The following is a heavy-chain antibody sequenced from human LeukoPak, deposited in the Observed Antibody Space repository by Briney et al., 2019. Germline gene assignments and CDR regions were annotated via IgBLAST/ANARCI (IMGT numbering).Heavy chain of an antibody. D-gene: IGHD2-15*01. CDR1: GFTFSSYA. J-gene: IGHJ4*02. Sequence: PGGSLRLSCAASGFTFSSYAMSWVRQAPGKGVEWVSGISGSGGSTYYADSVKGRVTICRENSKNTLYLQMNSLRAEDTAVYYCAKSGDGCSGGSCYTPYDWGQGTLVTVSS. V-gene: IGHV3-23*01. CDR2: ISGSGGST. CDR3: AKSGDGCSGGSCYTPYD.